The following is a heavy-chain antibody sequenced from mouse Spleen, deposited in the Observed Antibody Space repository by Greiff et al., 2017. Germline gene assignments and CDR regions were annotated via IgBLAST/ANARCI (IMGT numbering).Heavy chain of an antibody. Sequence: VQLQQSVAELVRPGASVKLSCTASGFNIKNTYMHWVKQRPEQGLEWIGRIDPANGNTKYAPKFQGKATITADTSSNTAYLQLSSLTSEDTAIYYCASPITTASRGNYFDYWGQGTTLTVSS. CDR2: IDPANGNT. V-gene: IGHV14-3*01. D-gene: IGHD1-1*01. CDR3: ASPITTASRGNYFDY. J-gene: IGHJ2*01. CDR1: GFNIKNTY.